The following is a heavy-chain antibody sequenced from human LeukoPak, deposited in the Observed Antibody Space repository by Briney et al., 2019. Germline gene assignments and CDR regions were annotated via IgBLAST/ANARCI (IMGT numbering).Heavy chain of an antibody. J-gene: IGHJ4*02. D-gene: IGHD4/OR15-4a*01. V-gene: IGHV3-49*04. CDR1: GFTFGGYS. CDR3: ARRAGAYSHPYDC. CDR2: IRGKAYGATT. Sequence: GGSLRLSCSTSGFTFGGYSMSWVRQAPGKGLEWVGFIRGKAYGATTEYAASVKGRFTISRDDSKSIAYLQMNSLRAEDTAVYYCARRAGAYSHPYDCWGQGTLVTVSS.